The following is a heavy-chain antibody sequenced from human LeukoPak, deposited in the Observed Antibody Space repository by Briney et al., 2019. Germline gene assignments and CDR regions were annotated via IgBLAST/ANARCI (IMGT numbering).Heavy chain of an antibody. Sequence: PSETLSLTCTVSGGSISSYYWSWIRQPAGKGLEWIGYIYYSGSTNYNPSLKSRVTISVDTSKNQFSLKLSSVTAADTAVYYCARDVSNGSGSYWFDPWGQGTLVTVSS. J-gene: IGHJ5*02. CDR1: GGSISSYY. CDR2: IYYSGST. D-gene: IGHD3-10*01. CDR3: ARDVSNGSGSYWFDP. V-gene: IGHV4-59*01.